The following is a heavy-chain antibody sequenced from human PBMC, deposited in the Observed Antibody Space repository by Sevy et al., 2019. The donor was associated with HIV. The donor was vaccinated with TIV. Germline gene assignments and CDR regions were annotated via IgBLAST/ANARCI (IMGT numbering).Heavy chain of an antibody. V-gene: IGHV3-49*03. CDR1: GFTFGDYA. CDR3: SRFFGTGGSPAAGY. CDR2: IRSNTYGETT. D-gene: IGHD2-15*01. J-gene: IGHJ4*02. Sequence: GGSLRLSCTASGFTFGDYAMSWFRQAPGKALEWVGFIRSNTYGETTEYAASVKGRFTISRDDSKSIAYLQMNSLKTEDTSVYYCSRFFGTGGSPAAGYWGQGTLVTVSS.